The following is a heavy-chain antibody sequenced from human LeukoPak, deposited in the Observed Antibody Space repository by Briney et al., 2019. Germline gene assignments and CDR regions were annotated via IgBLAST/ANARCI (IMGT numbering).Heavy chain of an antibody. V-gene: IGHV3-15*01. CDR2: IKSKTDGGTT. Sequence: SWIRQAPGKGLEWVGRIKSKTDGGTTDYAAPVKGRFTISRDDSKNTLYLQMNSLKTEDTAVYYCTTKSLPADCWGQGTLATVSS. J-gene: IGHJ4*02. CDR3: TTKSLPADC.